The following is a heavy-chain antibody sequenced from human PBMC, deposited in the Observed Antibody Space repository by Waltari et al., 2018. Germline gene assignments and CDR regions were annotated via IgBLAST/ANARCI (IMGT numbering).Heavy chain of an antibody. D-gene: IGHD2-15*01. CDR2: IYTSGST. J-gene: IGHJ3*02. CDR3: AREDRLDDDAFDI. V-gene: IGHV4-4*07. CDR1: GGSISSYY. Sequence: QVQLQESGPGLVKPSETLSPTCTVYGGSISSYYRSWGRQPAGKGLEWIGRIYTSGSTNYNPSLKSRVTIAVDKSKNQFSLKLSSVTAADTAVYYCAREDRLDDDAFDIWGQGTMVTVSS.